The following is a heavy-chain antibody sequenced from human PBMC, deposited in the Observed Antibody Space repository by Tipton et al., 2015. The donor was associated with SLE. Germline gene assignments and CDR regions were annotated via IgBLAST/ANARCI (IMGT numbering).Heavy chain of an antibody. J-gene: IGHJ3*02. Sequence: TLSLTCTVSGGSISSYYWSWFRQPPGKGLEWIGFIYYSGSTNYNPSLTSRVTISVDTSKNQFSLKLGSVTAADTAVYYCARDDPQWLARGAFDIWGQGTMVTVSS. V-gene: IGHV4-59*01. CDR1: GGSISSYY. D-gene: IGHD6-19*01. CDR3: ARDDPQWLARGAFDI. CDR2: IYYSGST.